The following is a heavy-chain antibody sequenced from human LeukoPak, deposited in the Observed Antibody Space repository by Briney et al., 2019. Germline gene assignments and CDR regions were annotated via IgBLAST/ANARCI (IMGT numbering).Heavy chain of an antibody. J-gene: IGHJ3*02. CDR1: GFTFSSYG. Sequence: GRSLRLSCAASGFTFSSYGMSWVSEAPGKGLEWVSSISGSGGTTYYADSVKGRFTISRDNSKNTLYLQMNSLRADDTAVYSCAKDPPTVMANAFHIWGQGTMVTVS. CDR3: AKDPPTVMANAFHI. V-gene: IGHV3-23*01. D-gene: IGHD5-18*01. CDR2: ISGSGGTT.